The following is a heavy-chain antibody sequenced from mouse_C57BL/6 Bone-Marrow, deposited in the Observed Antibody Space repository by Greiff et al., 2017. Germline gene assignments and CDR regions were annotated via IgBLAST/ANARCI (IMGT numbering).Heavy chain of an antibody. J-gene: IGHJ3*01. CDR1: GYSFTGYY. D-gene: IGHD2-4*01. CDR2: INPSTGGT. CDR3: ARGGLGGFAY. V-gene: IGHV1-42*01. Sequence: EVQLQQSGPELVKPGASVKISCKASGYSFTGYYMNWVKQSPEKSLEWIGEINPSTGGTTYNQKFKAKATLTVDKSSSTAYMQLKRLTSEDSAVYYWARGGLGGFAYWGQGTLVTVSA.